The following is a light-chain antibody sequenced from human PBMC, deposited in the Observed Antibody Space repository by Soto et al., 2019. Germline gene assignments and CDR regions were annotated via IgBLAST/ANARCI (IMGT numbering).Light chain of an antibody. J-gene: IGLJ3*02. CDR3: GTWDSSLSAGV. CDR2: DNN. Sequence: QAVLTQPPSVSAAPVQKVTISCSGSSSNIGNNYVSWYQPLPGTAPKLLIYDNNKRPSGIPDRFSGYKSGTSATLGINGLQTGDEADYYCGTWDSSLSAGVFGGGTNLTVL. V-gene: IGLV1-51*01. CDR1: SSNIGNNY.